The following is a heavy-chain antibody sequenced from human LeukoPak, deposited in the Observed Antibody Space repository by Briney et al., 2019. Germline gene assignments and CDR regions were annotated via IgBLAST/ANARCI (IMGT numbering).Heavy chain of an antibody. Sequence: SETLSLTCTVSGGSISSGGNFWSWIRQRPGKGLEWVGFIYYSGTTYSNPSLKSRVAISADTSKNEFSLKLNSLTAADTAVYYCARGGSGSYYSVYYAVDVWGQGTTVTVS. CDR2: IYYSGTT. V-gene: IGHV4-31*03. CDR3: ARGGSGSYYSVYYAVDV. D-gene: IGHD1-26*01. CDR1: GGSISSGGNF. J-gene: IGHJ6*02.